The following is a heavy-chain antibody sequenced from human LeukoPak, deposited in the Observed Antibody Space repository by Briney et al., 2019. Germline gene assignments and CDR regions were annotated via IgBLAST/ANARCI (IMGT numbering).Heavy chain of an antibody. D-gene: IGHD2-2*03. Sequence: PSQTLSLTRTVSGGSISSGSYYWSWIRQPAGKGLEWIGRIYTSGSTNYNPSLKSRVTISVDTSKNQFSLKLSSVTAADTAVYYCAINGYCSSTSCYGEFDYWGQGTLVTVSS. CDR3: AINGYCSSTSCYGEFDY. J-gene: IGHJ4*02. V-gene: IGHV4-61*02. CDR1: GGSISSGSYY. CDR2: IYTSGST.